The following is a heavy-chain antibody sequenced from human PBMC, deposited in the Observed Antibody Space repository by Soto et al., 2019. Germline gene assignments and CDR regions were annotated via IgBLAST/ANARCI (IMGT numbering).Heavy chain of an antibody. D-gene: IGHD2-8*01. V-gene: IGHV3-30*18. Sequence: QVQLVESGGGVVQPGRSLRLSCAASGFTFSSYGMHWVRQAPGKGLEWVAVISYDGSNKYYADSVKGRFTISRDNSKNTLYLQMNSLRAEDTAVYYCAKDGVILMVYAIQAYYGMDVWGQGTTVTVSS. CDR3: AKDGVILMVYAIQAYYGMDV. CDR2: ISYDGSNK. CDR1: GFTFSSYG. J-gene: IGHJ6*02.